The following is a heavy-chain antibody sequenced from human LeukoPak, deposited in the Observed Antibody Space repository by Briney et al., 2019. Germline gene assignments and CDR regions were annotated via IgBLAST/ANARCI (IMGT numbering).Heavy chain of an antibody. Sequence: GGSLRLSCAASGFTFSNAWMSWVRQAPGKGLEWVGRIKSKTDGGTTDYAVPVKGRFTISRDDSKNTLYLQMNSLKTEDTAVYYCTTESLVRTYYYYYMDVWGKGTTVTVSS. V-gene: IGHV3-15*01. CDR1: GFTFSNAW. J-gene: IGHJ6*03. CDR3: TTESLVRTYYYYYMDV. CDR2: IKSKTDGGTT.